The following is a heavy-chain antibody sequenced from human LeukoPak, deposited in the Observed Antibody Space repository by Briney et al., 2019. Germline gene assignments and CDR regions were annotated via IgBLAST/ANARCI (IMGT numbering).Heavy chain of an antibody. CDR3: ARGIGDKLLWFGELLWDWFDP. D-gene: IGHD3-10*01. J-gene: IGHJ5*02. CDR2: IYYSGST. CDR1: GGSISSSSYY. Sequence: SETLSLTCTVSGGSISSSSYYWGWIRQPPGKGLEWIGSIYYSGSTYYNPSLKSRVTISVDTSKNQFSLKLSSVTAADTAVYYCARGIGDKLLWFGELLWDWFDPWGQGTLVTVSS. V-gene: IGHV4-39*07.